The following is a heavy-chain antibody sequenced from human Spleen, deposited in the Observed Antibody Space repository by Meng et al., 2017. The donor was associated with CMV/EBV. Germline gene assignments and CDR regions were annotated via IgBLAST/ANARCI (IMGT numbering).Heavy chain of an antibody. Sequence: SVKVSCKASGGTFNSYAISWVRQAPGQGLEWMGGIIPIFGTANYAQKFQDRVTITTDESTSTAYMELSSLRSEDTAVYYCARVSGSYSTFDYWGQGTLVTVSS. CDR3: ARVSGSYSTFDY. V-gene: IGHV1-69*05. CDR2: IIPIFGTA. CDR1: GGTFNSYA. D-gene: IGHD1-26*01. J-gene: IGHJ4*02.